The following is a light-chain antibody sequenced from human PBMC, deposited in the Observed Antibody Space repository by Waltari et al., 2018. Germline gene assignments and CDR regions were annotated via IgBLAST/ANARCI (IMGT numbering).Light chain of an antibody. CDR1: TSDIGEYIF. Sequence: QSALTQPASVSGSPGQSITISCTGTTSDIGEYIFVSWYQQHPGKAPQLIIYDVNNRPVGVSNPFSGSKSGNTASLTISGLQAEDEANYYCSSYTSSTSTVFGGGTKLTVL. CDR3: SSYTSSTSTV. J-gene: IGLJ2*01. V-gene: IGLV2-14*03. CDR2: DVN.